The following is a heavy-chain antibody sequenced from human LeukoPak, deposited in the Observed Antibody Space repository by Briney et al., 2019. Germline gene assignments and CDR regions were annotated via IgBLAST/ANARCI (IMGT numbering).Heavy chain of an antibody. V-gene: IGHV3-23*01. CDR3: AKAGSYSYGYFDY. D-gene: IGHD5-18*01. Sequence: GGSLRLSCAASGFTFSSYAMSWLRQAPGKGLEWVSAIRGSGGRTYYADSVKGRFTISRDNSKNTLYLQMNSLRAEDTAVYYCAKAGSYSYGYFDYWGQGTLVTVSS. CDR1: GFTFSSYA. CDR2: IRGSGGRT. J-gene: IGHJ4*02.